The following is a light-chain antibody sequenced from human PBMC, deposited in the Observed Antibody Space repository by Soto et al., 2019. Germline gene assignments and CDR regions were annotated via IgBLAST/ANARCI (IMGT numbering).Light chain of an antibody. J-gene: IGKJ2*01. CDR2: AAS. Sequence: EIVMTQSPATLSVSPGERATLSCRASQSVSSNLAWYQQKPGQAPRLLIYAASTRATGIPARFSGSGSVTEFTLTITSLQSEDFEVYYCQQYNNWPPDTFGQGTKLEIK. CDR1: QSVSSN. CDR3: QQYNNWPPDT. V-gene: IGKV3-15*01.